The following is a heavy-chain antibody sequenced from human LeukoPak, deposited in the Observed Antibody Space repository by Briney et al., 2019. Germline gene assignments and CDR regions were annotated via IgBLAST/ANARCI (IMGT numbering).Heavy chain of an antibody. V-gene: IGHV4-59*01. Sequence: SETLSLTCTVSGGSISSYYWSWIRQPPGKGLEWVGYIYYSGSSNYNPSLESRVNISVDKSKNQFSMKLSPVTAADTAVYYGARGLYDAFDIWGQGTMVTVSS. D-gene: IGHD2-2*02. CDR1: GGSISSYY. CDR2: IYYSGSS. CDR3: ARGLYDAFDI. J-gene: IGHJ3*02.